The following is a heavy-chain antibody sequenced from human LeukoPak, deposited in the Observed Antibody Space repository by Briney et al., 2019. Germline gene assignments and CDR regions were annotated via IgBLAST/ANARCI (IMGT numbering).Heavy chain of an antibody. CDR1: GYTFTGYF. CDR3: ARDMNWRASIWYFDL. CDR2: INPNTGDT. J-gene: IGHJ2*01. Sequence: GASVKVSCKASGYTFTGYFMHWVRQAPGQGLEWMGWINPNTGDTNSAQRFQGRVTMTRDTSINTAYLELRRLTSDDTAVYYCARDMNWRASIWYFDLWGRGTLVTVSS. D-gene: IGHD3-16*01. V-gene: IGHV1-2*02.